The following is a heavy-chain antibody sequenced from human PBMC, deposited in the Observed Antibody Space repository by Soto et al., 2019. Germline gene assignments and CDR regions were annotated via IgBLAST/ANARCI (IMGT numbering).Heavy chain of an antibody. CDR2: IYYSGST. V-gene: IGHV4-31*03. J-gene: IGHJ4*02. Sequence: SETLSLTCTVSGGSISSGGYYWSWIRQHPGKGLEWIGYIYYSGSTYYNPSLKSRVTISVDTSKNQFSLKLSSVTAEDTAVYYCAKDRQYPRDYFHYWGQGTLVTVSS. CDR3: AKDRQYPRDYFHY. CDR1: GGSISSGGYY. D-gene: IGHD4-4*01.